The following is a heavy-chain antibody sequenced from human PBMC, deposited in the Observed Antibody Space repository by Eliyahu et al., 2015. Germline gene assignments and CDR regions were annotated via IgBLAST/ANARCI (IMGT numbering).Heavy chain of an antibody. CDR3: AKDFFLYRGWRPVYFDY. CDR1: GFTFXXYX. J-gene: IGHJ4*02. CDR2: ISGSGGST. V-gene: IGHV3-23*01. D-gene: IGHD3-10*01. Sequence: EVQLLESGGGLVQPGGSLRLSCAAXGFTFXXYXXXWVRQAPGKGLGWVSAISGSGGSTYYADSVXGRFTISRDNSKNTLYLQMNSLRAEDTAVYYCAKDFFLYRGWRPVYFDYWGQGTLVTVSS.